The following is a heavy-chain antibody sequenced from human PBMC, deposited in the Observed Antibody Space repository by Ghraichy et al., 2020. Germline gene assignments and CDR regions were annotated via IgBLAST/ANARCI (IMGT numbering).Heavy chain of an antibody. Sequence: GSLRLSCAASGFTFSSYAMSWVRQAPGKGLEWVSAISGSGGSTYYADSVKGRFTISRDNSKNTLYLQMNSLRAEDTAVYYCARAYSSYEAYDYWGQGTLVTVSS. CDR2: ISGSGGST. D-gene: IGHD6-6*01. CDR3: ARAYSSYEAYDY. CDR1: GFTFSSYA. V-gene: IGHV3-23*01. J-gene: IGHJ4*02.